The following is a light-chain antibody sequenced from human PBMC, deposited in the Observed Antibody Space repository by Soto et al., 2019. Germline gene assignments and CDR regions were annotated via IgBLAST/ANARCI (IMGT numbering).Light chain of an antibody. Sequence: QSVLTQPASVSGSPGQSITISCTGNSSDVGGHNYVSWYQQYPGKAPKLMIYDVSNRPSGVSNRFSGSKSGNTASLTISGLQAEDEADYYCSSYTSSSTLEVVFGGGTKLTVL. V-gene: IGLV2-14*01. J-gene: IGLJ2*01. CDR3: SSYTSSSTLEVV. CDR1: SSDVGGHNY. CDR2: DVS.